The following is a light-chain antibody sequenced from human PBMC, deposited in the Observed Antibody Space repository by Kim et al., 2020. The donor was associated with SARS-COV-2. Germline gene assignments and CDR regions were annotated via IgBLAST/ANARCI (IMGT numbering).Light chain of an antibody. V-gene: IGLV3-1*01. CDR3: QAWDSNSVV. J-gene: IGLJ2*01. CDR1: NLDNEY. Sequence: PGRTPTSTCSGDNLDNEYFSWYQQKSAKFPLLVFDEDAPRPSVFPARLSGSSSGNTSTLTISGTHTLDEADYYCQAWDSNSVVFGGGTQLTV. CDR2: EDA.